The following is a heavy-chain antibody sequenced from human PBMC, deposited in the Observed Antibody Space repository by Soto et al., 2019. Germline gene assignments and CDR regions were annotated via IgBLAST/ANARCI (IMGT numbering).Heavy chain of an antibody. CDR3: ARHRRTTVAKFYFDN. CDR2: IFDSGNA. Sequence: QVQLQESGPGLVKPSETLSLTCTVSGGSINSYCWSWIRQPPGKGLEWIAYIFDSGNANYNPSLKSPLTISVDTSQNQFSLKLTSVTAADTAVYYCARHRRTTVAKFYFDNWGQGALVTVSS. J-gene: IGHJ4*02. CDR1: GGSINSYC. V-gene: IGHV4-59*08. D-gene: IGHD4-4*01.